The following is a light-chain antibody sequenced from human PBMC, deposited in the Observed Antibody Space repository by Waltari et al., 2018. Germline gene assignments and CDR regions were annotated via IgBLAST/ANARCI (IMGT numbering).Light chain of an antibody. CDR3: SSNAAGSSYVV. CDR2: EVI. J-gene: IGLJ2*01. Sequence: QSALTQPASVSGSPGQSITISCTGTSSAIGSYNLVSWYQQHPGKVPKLIIYEVIKRPSGISDRFSGSKSGNTASLTISGLQAEDEADYYCSSNAAGSSYVVFGGGTRLTVL. V-gene: IGLV2-23*02. CDR1: SSAIGSYNL.